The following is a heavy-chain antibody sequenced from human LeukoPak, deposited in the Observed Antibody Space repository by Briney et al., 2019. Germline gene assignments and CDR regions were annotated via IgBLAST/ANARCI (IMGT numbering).Heavy chain of an antibody. CDR3: AKGGYRVGATLDY. CDR2: ISYDGSNK. D-gene: IGHD1-26*01. V-gene: IGHV3-30*18. J-gene: IGHJ4*02. Sequence: HPGRSLRLSCAASGFTFSSYGMHWVRQAPGKGLEWVAVISYDGSNKYYADSVKGRFTISRDNSKNTLYLQMNSLRAEDTAVYYCAKGGYRVGATLDYWGQGTLVTVSS. CDR1: GFTFSSYG.